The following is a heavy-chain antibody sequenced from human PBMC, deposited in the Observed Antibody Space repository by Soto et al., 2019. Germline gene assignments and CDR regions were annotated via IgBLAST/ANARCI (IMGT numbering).Heavy chain of an antibody. Sequence: EVQLVESGGGLVQPEGSLRLSCEASGFTLSYFWMHWVRQAPGKGLVWLSRIKGDGSDTDYADSVKGRFTISRDNAKNTLYLQMNNLRVDDTAVYYCARDYHGSGNPWGQGTLVSVSS. J-gene: IGHJ5*02. CDR2: IKGDGSDT. CDR1: GFTLSYFW. D-gene: IGHD3-10*01. V-gene: IGHV3-74*01. CDR3: ARDYHGSGNP.